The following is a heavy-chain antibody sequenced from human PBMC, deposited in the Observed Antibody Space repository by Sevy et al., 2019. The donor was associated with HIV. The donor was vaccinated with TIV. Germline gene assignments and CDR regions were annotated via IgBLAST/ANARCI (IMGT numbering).Heavy chain of an antibody. V-gene: IGHV3-23*01. J-gene: IGHJ6*02. CDR2: ISGSGGDT. Sequence: GGSLRLSCAASGFTFSTYAMSWVRQAPGKGLEWVSVISGSGGDTYYAESVKGRFTISRDNSKNTLYLQMNSLRAEDTDVNYCAKDEYYYDGSGYSMSQWYYGMDVWGQGTTVTVSS. CDR3: AKDEYYYDGSGYSMSQWYYGMDV. CDR1: GFTFSTYA. D-gene: IGHD3-22*01.